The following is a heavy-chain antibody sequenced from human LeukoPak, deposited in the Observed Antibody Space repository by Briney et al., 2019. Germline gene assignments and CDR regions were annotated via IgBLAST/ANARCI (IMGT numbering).Heavy chain of an antibody. CDR1: GFTFSSYG. V-gene: IGHV3-33*01. D-gene: IGHD6-19*01. Sequence: GGSLRLSCAASGFTFSSYGMHWVRQAPGKGLEWVAVIWYDGSNKYYADSVKGRFTISRDNSKNTLYLQMNSLRAEDTAVYYCARDVTGYSSGGGSADYYYYGMDVWGQGTTVTVSS. CDR3: ARDVTGYSSGGGSADYYYYGMDV. J-gene: IGHJ6*02. CDR2: IWYDGSNK.